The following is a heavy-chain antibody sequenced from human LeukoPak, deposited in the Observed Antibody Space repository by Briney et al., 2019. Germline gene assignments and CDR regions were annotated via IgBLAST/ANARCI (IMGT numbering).Heavy chain of an antibody. CDR2: IYYGGST. CDR3: ARESQTYYYDINGYPRWGNFDY. J-gene: IGHJ4*02. D-gene: IGHD3-22*01. CDR1: GDSISSSTFY. V-gene: IGHV4-39*07. Sequence: PSETLSLTSTVSGDSISSSTFYWAWIRQPPGKGLEWIGSIYYGGSTYYHPSLKSRFTISVDTSKNQFSLRLTSVTAADTAVYYCARESQTYYYDINGYPRWGNFDYWGQGTLVTVSS.